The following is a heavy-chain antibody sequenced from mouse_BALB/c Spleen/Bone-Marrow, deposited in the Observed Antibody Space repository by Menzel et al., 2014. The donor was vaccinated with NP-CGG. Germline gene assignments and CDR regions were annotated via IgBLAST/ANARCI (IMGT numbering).Heavy chain of an antibody. CDR1: GFTFSDYY. J-gene: IGHJ1*01. D-gene: IGHD1-1*01. Sequence: EVKLVESGGGLMKPGGSLKLSCAASGFTFSDYYMYWVRQTPEKRLEWVATISNGGSYTYYPDSVKGRFTISRDNAKNSLYLQMSSLKSEDTAMYYCARDSLYYYGSSYGYFDVWGAGTTVTVSS. CDR2: ISNGGSYT. V-gene: IGHV5-4*02. CDR3: ARDSLYYYGSSYGYFDV.